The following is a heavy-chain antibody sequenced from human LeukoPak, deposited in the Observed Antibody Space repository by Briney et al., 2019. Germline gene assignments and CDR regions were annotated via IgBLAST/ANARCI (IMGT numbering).Heavy chain of an antibody. CDR3: AKLGIVVVVAATTWFDP. Sequence: PGGSLRLSCAASGFTVSSNYMSWVRQAPGKGLEWVLVIYSGGSTYYADSVKGRFTISRDNSKNTLYLQMNSLRAEDTAVYYCAKLGIVVVVAATTWFDPWGQGTLVTVSS. CDR2: IYSGGST. J-gene: IGHJ5*02. D-gene: IGHD2-15*01. V-gene: IGHV3-53*01. CDR1: GFTVSSNY.